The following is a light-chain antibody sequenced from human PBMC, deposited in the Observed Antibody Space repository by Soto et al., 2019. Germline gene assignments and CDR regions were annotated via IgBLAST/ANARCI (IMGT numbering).Light chain of an antibody. J-gene: IGKJ1*01. Sequence: EIVLTQSPATLSLSPGERATLSCRASQSISSYLAWYQQKPGQAPRLLIHGASYRATGIPARFSGSGSGTDFTLTISSLEPEDFAVYYCQQRSNWPPWTFGQGTKVEIK. CDR1: QSISSY. V-gene: IGKV3-11*01. CDR3: QQRSNWPPWT. CDR2: GAS.